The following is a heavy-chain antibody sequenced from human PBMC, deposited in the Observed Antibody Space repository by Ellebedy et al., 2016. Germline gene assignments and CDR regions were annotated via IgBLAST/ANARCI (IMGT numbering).Heavy chain of an antibody. CDR3: AKSFYSNPDLAFDY. CDR1: GFTFDDYT. D-gene: IGHD4-11*01. Sequence: GGSLRLSCAASGFTFDDYTMHWVRQAPGKGLEWVSLISWDGGSTYYADSVKGRFTISRDNSKNSLYLQMNSLRTEDTALYYCAKSFYSNPDLAFDYWGQGTLVTVSS. CDR2: ISWDGGST. J-gene: IGHJ4*02. V-gene: IGHV3-43*01.